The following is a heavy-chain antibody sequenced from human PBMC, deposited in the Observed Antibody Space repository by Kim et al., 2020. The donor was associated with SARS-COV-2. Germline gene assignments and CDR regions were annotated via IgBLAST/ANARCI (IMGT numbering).Heavy chain of an antibody. J-gene: IGHJ4*02. CDR1: GGTFSSYA. D-gene: IGHD5-12*01. V-gene: IGHV1-69*13. CDR3: ARDGQGIVATISPYFDY. Sequence: SVKVSCKASGGTFSSYAISWVRQAPGQGLEWMGGIIPIFGTANYAQKFQGRVTITADESTSTAYMELSSLRSEDTAVYYCARDGQGIVATISPYFDYWGQGTLVTVSS. CDR2: IIPIFGTA.